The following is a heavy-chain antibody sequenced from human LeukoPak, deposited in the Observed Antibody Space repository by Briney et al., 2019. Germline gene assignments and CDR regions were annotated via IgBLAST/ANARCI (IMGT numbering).Heavy chain of an antibody. D-gene: IGHD6-13*01. CDR1: GGSYRGHY. J-gene: IGHJ4*02. V-gene: IGHV4-34*01. CDR3: ARSIKEIIAAAGISRGRSGVRYFDY. Sequence: PSETLSFTCAVYGGSYRGHYWSWIRQPPGKGLEWIGEINHSGSTNYNPSLKSRVTISVDTSKNQFSLKLSSVTAADTAVYYCARSIKEIIAAAGISRGRSGVRYFDYWGQGTLVTVSS. CDR2: INHSGST.